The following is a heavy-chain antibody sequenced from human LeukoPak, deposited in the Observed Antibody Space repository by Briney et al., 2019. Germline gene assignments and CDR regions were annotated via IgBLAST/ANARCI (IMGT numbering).Heavy chain of an antibody. CDR3: ARCDMQLWPLDY. CDR1: GFTFSRYW. V-gene: IGHV3-74*01. D-gene: IGHD5-18*01. CDR2: VNTDGSST. Sequence: PGGSLRLSCAASGFTFSRYWMHWVRQAPGKGLVWVSRVNTDGSSTSYADSVKGRFTISRDNAKNTLYLQMNSLRAEDAAVYYCARCDMQLWPLDYWGQGTLVTVSS. J-gene: IGHJ4*02.